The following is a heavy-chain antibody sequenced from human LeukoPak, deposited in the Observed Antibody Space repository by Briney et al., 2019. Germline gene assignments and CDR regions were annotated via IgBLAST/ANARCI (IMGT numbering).Heavy chain of an antibody. CDR2: INAGNCNT. CDR1: RYTFTRYA. CDR3: ARVSTDILTGYLTFDS. D-gene: IGHD3-9*01. J-gene: IGHJ4*02. Sequence: ASVTVSCQACRYTFTRYAMHWVRQAPGQRLAWMGWINAGNCNTQYSHKLQGTITITRDTSASTAYMELSSLRSEDTAVYYCARVSTDILTGYLTFDSWGQRTLVTVSP. V-gene: IGHV1-3*01.